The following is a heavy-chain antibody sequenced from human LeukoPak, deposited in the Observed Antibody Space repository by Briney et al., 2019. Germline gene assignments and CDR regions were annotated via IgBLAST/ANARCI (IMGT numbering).Heavy chain of an antibody. CDR1: GFSFSVYA. J-gene: IGHJ6*03. CDR2: ISYDGSNK. Sequence: GGSLRLSCAASGFSFSVYAMHWVRQAPGKGLEWVAVISYDGSNKDYADSVEGRFTISRDNSKNTLYLQMNSLSSEDTAVYYCAKMGGSLYYYYYYMDVWGKGTTVTVSS. V-gene: IGHV3-30-3*01. D-gene: IGHD1-26*01. CDR3: AKMGGSLYYYYYYMDV.